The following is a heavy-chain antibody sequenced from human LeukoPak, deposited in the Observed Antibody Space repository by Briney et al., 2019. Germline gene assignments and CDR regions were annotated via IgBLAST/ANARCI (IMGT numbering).Heavy chain of an antibody. CDR2: IYYSGST. CDR1: GVTISSYY. Sequence: PSETLSLTCTASGVTISSYYWSWIRQPPGKGLEWIGYIYYSGSTNYNPSLKSRVTISVDTSKNQFSLKLSSVTAADTAVYYCARLSAAGGQDYWGQGTLVTVSS. J-gene: IGHJ4*02. CDR3: ARLSAAGGQDY. V-gene: IGHV4-59*08. D-gene: IGHD6-13*01.